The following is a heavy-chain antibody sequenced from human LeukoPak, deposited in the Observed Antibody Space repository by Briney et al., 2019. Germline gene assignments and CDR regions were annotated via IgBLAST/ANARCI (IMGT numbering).Heavy chain of an antibody. CDR3: ARGQVPAARGYNWFDP. D-gene: IGHD2-2*01. J-gene: IGHJ5*02. Sequence: SETLSLTCAVYGGSFNDYYWNWIRQPPGKGLEWVGEINARGDTNFNPSLKSRVTISVDTSKSQFSLTLTSMIAADTAVYYCARGQVPAARGYNWFDPWGQGTLVTVSS. CDR2: INARGDT. V-gene: IGHV4-34*01. CDR1: GGSFNDYY.